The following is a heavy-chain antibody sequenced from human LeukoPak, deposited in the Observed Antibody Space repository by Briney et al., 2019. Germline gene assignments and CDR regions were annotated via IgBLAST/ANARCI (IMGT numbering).Heavy chain of an antibody. CDR3: ARTASRGPQSAESFHH. V-gene: IGHV3-33*01. CDR2: IWYDGTNK. Sequence: PGRSLRLSCAASGLTFSSYGMHWVRRAPGKGLEWVAVIWYDGTNKYYADSVKGRFTISRDNSKNTLYLQMNSLRAEDTAVYYCARTASRGPQSAESFHHWGQGTLVTVSS. J-gene: IGHJ1*01. CDR1: GLTFSSYG.